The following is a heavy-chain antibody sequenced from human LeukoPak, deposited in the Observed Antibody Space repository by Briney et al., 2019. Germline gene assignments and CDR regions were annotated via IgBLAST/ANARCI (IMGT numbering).Heavy chain of an antibody. V-gene: IGHV1-18*01. CDR2: ISTYNGNT. D-gene: IGHD4-17*01. J-gene: IGHJ5*02. Sequence: ASVKVSCKASGYTFSNYAINWVRQAPGQGLEWMGWISTYNGNTNYAQKLQDRVTMTTDTSTSTAYMELRSLRSDDTAMYYCARDYGDHVGFDPWGQGTLVTVSS. CDR1: GYTFSNYA. CDR3: ARDYGDHVGFDP.